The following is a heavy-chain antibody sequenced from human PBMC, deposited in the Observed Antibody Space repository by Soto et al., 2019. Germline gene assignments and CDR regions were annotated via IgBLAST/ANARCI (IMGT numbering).Heavy chain of an antibody. CDR1: GYTFTSYY. J-gene: IGHJ4*02. Sequence: VASVKVSCKASGYTFTSYYMHWVRQAPGQGLEWMGIINPSGGSTSYAQKFQGRVTMTRDTSTSTVYMELSSLRSEDTAVYYCARDWGGVLRSLEWPRAPRVLDYWGQGTLVTVSS. CDR3: ARDWGGVLRSLEWPRAPRVLDY. D-gene: IGHD3-3*01. CDR2: INPSGGST. V-gene: IGHV1-46*03.